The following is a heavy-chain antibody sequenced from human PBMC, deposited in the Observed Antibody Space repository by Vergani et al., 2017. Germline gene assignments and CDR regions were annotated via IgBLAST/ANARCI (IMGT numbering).Heavy chain of an antibody. CDR3: ARDGGYCSSTSCYYYYMDV. D-gene: IGHD2-2*01. J-gene: IGHJ6*03. Sequence: QVQLVESGGGVVQPGRSLRLSCAASGFTFSSYGMHWVRQAPGKGLEWVAVIWYDGSNKYYADSVTGRFTISRDNSKNTLYLQMNSLRAEDTAVYYCARDGGYCSSTSCYYYYMDVWGKGTTVTVSS. CDR2: IWYDGSNK. V-gene: IGHV3-33*01. CDR1: GFTFSSYG.